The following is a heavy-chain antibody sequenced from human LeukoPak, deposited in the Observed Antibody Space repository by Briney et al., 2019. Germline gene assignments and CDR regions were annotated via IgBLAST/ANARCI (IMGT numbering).Heavy chain of an antibody. CDR3: ARDCFIRGGDCYFY. Sequence: INPRGGSTSYAQKFQGRFTMTRDTATSTVYMELSSLRSEDTAVYYCARDCFIRGGDCYFYWGQGTLVTVSS. J-gene: IGHJ4*02. D-gene: IGHD2-21*02. V-gene: IGHV1-46*01. CDR2: INPRGGST.